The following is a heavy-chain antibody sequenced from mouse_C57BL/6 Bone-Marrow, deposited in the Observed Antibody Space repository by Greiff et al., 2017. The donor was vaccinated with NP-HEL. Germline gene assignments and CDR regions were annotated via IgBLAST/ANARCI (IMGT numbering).Heavy chain of an antibody. J-gene: IGHJ2*01. CDR1: GYTFTSYW. D-gene: IGHD1-1*01. CDR2: IDPSDSYT. V-gene: IGHV1-50*01. Sequence: VKLQQPGAELVKPGASVKLSCKASGYTFTSYWMQWVKQRPGQGLEWIGEIDPSDSYTNYNQKFKGKATLTVDTSSSTAYMQLSSLTSEDSAVYYCAREGDYYGSSLDYWGQGTTLTVSS. CDR3: AREGDYYGSSLDY.